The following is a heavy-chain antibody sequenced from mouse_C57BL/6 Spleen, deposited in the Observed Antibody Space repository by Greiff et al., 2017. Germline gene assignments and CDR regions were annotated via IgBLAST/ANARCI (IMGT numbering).Heavy chain of an antibody. CDR3: ARSYYGPYYFDY. J-gene: IGHJ2*01. V-gene: IGHV3-6*01. Sequence: DVQLQESGPGLVKPSQSLSLTCSVTGYSITSGYYWNWIRQFPGNKLEWMGYISYDGSNNYNPSLKNRISITRDTSKNQFFLKLNSVTTEDTATYYCARSYYGPYYFDYWGQGTTLTVSS. CDR1: GYSITSGYY. D-gene: IGHD1-2*01. CDR2: ISYDGSN.